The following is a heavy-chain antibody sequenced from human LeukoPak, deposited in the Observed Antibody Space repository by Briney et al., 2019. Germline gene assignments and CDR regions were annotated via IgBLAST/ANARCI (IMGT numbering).Heavy chain of an antibody. D-gene: IGHD3/OR15-3a*01. Sequence: PGRSLRLSCAASGFTFSSYGMHWVRQAPGKGLEWVAVIWFEGSYKYYADTVKGRFSISRDNSKNTLYLQMNSLRAEDTAVYYCARDLYDFGEMVPGVLDVWGHGTTVTVSS. CDR2: IWFEGSYK. CDR1: GFTFSSYG. V-gene: IGHV3-33*01. J-gene: IGHJ6*02. CDR3: ARDLYDFGEMVPGVLDV.